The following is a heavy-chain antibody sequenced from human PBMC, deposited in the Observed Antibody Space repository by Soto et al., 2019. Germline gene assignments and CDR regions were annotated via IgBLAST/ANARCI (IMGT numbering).Heavy chain of an antibody. D-gene: IGHD6-13*01. CDR3: ARSYSSSWYRGTVHYFDY. CDR2: ISGSGGST. J-gene: IGHJ4*02. V-gene: IGHV3-23*01. CDR1: GFTFSSYA. Sequence: EVQLLESGGGLVQPGGSLRLSCAASGFTFSSYAMSWVRQAPGKGLEWVSAISGSGGSTYYADSVKGRFTISRDNSKNALYLQMNCVRAEDTAVYYCARSYSSSWYRGTVHYFDYWGQGTLVTVSS.